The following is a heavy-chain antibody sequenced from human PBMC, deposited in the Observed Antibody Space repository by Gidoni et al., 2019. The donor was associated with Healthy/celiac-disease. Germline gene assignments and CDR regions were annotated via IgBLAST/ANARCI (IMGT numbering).Heavy chain of an antibody. V-gene: IGHV3-33*01. D-gene: IGHD6-25*01. CDR2: IWDDGSNK. Sequence: QVQLVESGGGVVQPGRSLRLSCAASGFTFSSYGMHWVRQAPGKGLEWVAVIWDDGSNKYYADSVKGRFTISRDNSKNTLYLQMNSLRAEDTAVYYCARDDGIAAAGSLIDYWGQGTLVTVSS. J-gene: IGHJ4*02. CDR3: ARDDGIAAAGSLIDY. CDR1: GFTFSSYG.